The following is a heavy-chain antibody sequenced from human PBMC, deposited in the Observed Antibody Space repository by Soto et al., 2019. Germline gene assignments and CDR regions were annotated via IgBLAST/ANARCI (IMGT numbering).Heavy chain of an antibody. V-gene: IGHV3-11*01. CDR2: ISSSGSTI. J-gene: IGHJ6*02. CDR1: GFTFSDYY. Sequence: GGSLRLSCAASGFTFSDYYMSWIRQAPGKGLEWVSYISSSGSTIYYADSVKGRFTISRDNAKNSLYLQMNSLRAEDTAVYYCAREEGAAAGPLYYYYGMDVWGQGTTVTVSS. CDR3: AREEGAAAGPLYYYYGMDV. D-gene: IGHD6-13*01.